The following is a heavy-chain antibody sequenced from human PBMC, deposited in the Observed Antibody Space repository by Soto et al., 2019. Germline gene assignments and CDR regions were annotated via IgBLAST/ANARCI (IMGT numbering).Heavy chain of an antibody. CDR1: GFTFSSYA. CDR2: ISYDGSNK. Sequence: QVQLVESGGGVVQPGRSLRLSCAASGFTFSSYAMNWVRQAPGKGLEWVAVISYDGSNKYYADSVKGRFTISRDNSKNTLYLQMNSLRAEDTAVYYCARESSLVGYYYGMDVWGQGTTVTVSS. V-gene: IGHV3-30-3*01. D-gene: IGHD6-6*01. CDR3: ARESSLVGYYYGMDV. J-gene: IGHJ6*02.